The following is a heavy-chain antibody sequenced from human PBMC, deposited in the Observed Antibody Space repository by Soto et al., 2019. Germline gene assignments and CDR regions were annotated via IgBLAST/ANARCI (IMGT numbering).Heavy chain of an antibody. V-gene: IGHV3-11*05. D-gene: IGHD5-12*01. CDR1: GFTFSDYY. CDR3: ARDLPGYSGYDYVYYYYGMDV. Sequence: QVQLVESGGGLVKPGGSLRLSCAASGFTFSDYYMSWIRQAPGKGLEWVSYISSSSRYTNYADSVKGRFTISRDNAKNSLYLQMNSLRAEDTAVYYCARDLPGYSGYDYVYYYYGMDVWGQGTTVTVSS. CDR2: ISSSSRYT. J-gene: IGHJ6*02.